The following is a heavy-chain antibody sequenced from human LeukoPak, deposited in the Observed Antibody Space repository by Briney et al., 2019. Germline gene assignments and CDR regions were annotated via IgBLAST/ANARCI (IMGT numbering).Heavy chain of an antibody. CDR1: GFTFSRCW. CDR3: AKGVDDFWSGYSIPSSDAFDI. Sequence: GGSLRLSCVASGFTFSRCWMTWFRQAPGKGLEWVSAISGSGGSTYYADSVKGRFTISRDNSKNTLYLQMNSLRAEDTAVYYCAKGVDDFWSGYSIPSSDAFDIWGQGTMVTVSS. CDR2: ISGSGGST. D-gene: IGHD3-3*01. V-gene: IGHV3-23*01. J-gene: IGHJ3*02.